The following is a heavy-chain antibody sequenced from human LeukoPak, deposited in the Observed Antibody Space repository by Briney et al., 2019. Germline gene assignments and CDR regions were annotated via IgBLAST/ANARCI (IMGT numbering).Heavy chain of an antibody. D-gene: IGHD6-13*01. V-gene: IGHV4-34*01. J-gene: IGHJ5*02. CDR3: ARAMGSSWYNWFDP. CDR1: GESFSGYY. Sequence: SETLSLTCDVYGESFSGYYWSWIRQPPGKGLEWIGEINHSGSTNYNPSLKSRVTISVDTSKNQFSLKLSSVTAADTAVYYCARAMGSSWYNWFDPWGQGTLVTVSS. CDR2: INHSGST.